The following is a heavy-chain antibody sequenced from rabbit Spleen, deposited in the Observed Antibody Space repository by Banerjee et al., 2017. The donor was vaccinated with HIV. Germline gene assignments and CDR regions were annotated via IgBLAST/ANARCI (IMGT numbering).Heavy chain of an antibody. Sequence: QEQLVESGGGLVQPEGSLTLTCKASGFDLNNNEICWVRQAPGKGLEWIGCIYTGSSGSTYYASWAKGRFTISKSSSTTVTLQMTSLTAADTATYFCASALTYSGTMVPTNFIRLDLWGPGTLVTVS. D-gene: IGHD2-1*01. CDR2: IYTGSSGST. V-gene: IGHV1S45*01. CDR3: ASALTYSGTMVPTNFIRLDL. J-gene: IGHJ6*01. CDR1: GFDLNNNE.